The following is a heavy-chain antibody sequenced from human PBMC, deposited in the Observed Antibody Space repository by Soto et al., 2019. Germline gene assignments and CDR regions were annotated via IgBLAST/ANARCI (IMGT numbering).Heavy chain of an antibody. J-gene: IGHJ1*01. D-gene: IGHD1-26*01. CDR3: ARISGSYRAEYFQH. Sequence: GASVKVSCKASGYTFTSYAMHWVRQAPGQGLEWMGWINAGNGNTKYSQKFQGRVTITRDTSASTAYMELSSLRSEDTAVYYCARISGSYRAEYFQHWGQGTLVTVSS. CDR1: GYTFTSYA. CDR2: INAGNGNT. V-gene: IGHV1-3*01.